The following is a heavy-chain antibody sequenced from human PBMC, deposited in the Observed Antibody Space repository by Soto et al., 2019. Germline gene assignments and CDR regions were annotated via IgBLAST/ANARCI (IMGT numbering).Heavy chain of an antibody. CDR2: ISYDGSNK. D-gene: IGHD6-13*01. CDR3: AKDGRSYSSSWPIDY. V-gene: IGHV3-30*18. Sequence: QVQLVESGGGVVQPGRSLRLSCAASGFTFSSYGMHWVRQAPGKGLEWVAVISYDGSNKYYADSVKGRFTTSRDNSKNTLYLQMNSLRAEDTAVYYCAKDGRSYSSSWPIDYWGQGTLVTVSS. CDR1: GFTFSSYG. J-gene: IGHJ4*02.